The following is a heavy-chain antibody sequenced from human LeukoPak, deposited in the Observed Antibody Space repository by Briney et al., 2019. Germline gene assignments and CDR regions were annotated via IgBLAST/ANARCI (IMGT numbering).Heavy chain of an antibody. CDR3: ARHSVSSPHYFDY. D-gene: IGHD1-26*01. Sequence: SETLSLTCTVDGGSLNSYYWSWLRQPPGKGLEWIGFIYYSGSTHYKSSLKSRVTISVDTSKNQFSLRLSSVTAADTAVYYCARHSVSSPHYFDYWGQGTLVTVSS. CDR2: IYYSGST. V-gene: IGHV4-59*08. CDR1: GGSLNSYY. J-gene: IGHJ4*02.